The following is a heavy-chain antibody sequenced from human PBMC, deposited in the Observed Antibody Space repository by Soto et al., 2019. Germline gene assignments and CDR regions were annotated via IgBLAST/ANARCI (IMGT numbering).Heavy chain of an antibody. J-gene: IGHJ6*02. CDR1: GFTFSSYA. CDR3: ARVHLVAGSAFYCAMDV. D-gene: IGHD6-6*01. CDR2: ISGSGGST. Sequence: GGSLRLSCAASGFTFSSYAVSWVRQAPGKGLEWVSAISGSGGSTYYADSVKGRFTISRDNSKNTLYLQMNSLRAEDTAVYYCARVHLVAGSAFYCAMDVWGPGTAVTVS. V-gene: IGHV3-23*01.